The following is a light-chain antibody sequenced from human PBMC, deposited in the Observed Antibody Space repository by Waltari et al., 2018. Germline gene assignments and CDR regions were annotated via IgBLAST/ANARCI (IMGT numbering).Light chain of an antibody. CDR2: GAS. CDR3: QQYNNWPPYT. J-gene: IGKJ2*01. CDR1: QSVSRN. Sequence: EIVMTQSPAPLSLSPGERATLSCMASQSVSRNLACYQQKPGQAPRLLIYGASTRATGIPARFSGSGSGTEFTLTISSMQSEEFAVYYCQQYNNWPPYTFGQGTKLEIK. V-gene: IGKV3-15*01.